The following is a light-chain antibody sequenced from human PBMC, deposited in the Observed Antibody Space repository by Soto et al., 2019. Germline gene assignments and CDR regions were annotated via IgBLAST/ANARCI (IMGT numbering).Light chain of an antibody. V-gene: IGKV2-28*01. CDR2: LGS. J-gene: IGKJ2*01. CDR3: MQARQAPRT. CDR1: QSLLHSNGYNY. Sequence: DIVMTQSPLSLPVTPGEPASISCRSSQSLLHSNGYNYLDWYLQKPGQSPQLLIYLGSNRASGVPDSCSGSGSGTDFSLKISRVEAEDVGVYYCMQARQAPRTFGQGTKLEI.